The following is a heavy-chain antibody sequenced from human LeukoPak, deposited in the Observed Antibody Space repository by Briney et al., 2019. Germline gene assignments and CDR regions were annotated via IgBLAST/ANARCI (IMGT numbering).Heavy chain of an antibody. Sequence: SETLSLTCAVYGGSYSGYYWSWIRQPPGKGLEWIGEINYSGSTNYNPSLKSRVTISVDTSKNQFSLKLSSVTAADTAVYYCARTYVVVAAYYYYYMDVWGKGTTVTVSS. CDR1: GGSYSGYY. CDR3: ARTYVVVAAYYYYYMDV. D-gene: IGHD2-15*01. CDR2: INYSGST. J-gene: IGHJ6*03. V-gene: IGHV4-34*01.